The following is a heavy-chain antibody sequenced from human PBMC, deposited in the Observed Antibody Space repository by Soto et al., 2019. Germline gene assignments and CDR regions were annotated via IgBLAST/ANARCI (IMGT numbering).Heavy chain of an antibody. CDR3: ARVNGWLQLRSFDY. V-gene: IGHV3-7*03. D-gene: IGHD5-12*01. J-gene: IGHJ4*02. Sequence: EVQLVESGGGLVQPGGSLRLSCAASGFTFSSYWMSWVRQAPGKGLEWVANIKQDGSEKYYVDSVKGRFTISRDNAKNSLYLQMNSLRAEDTAVYYCARVNGWLQLRSFDYWGQGTLVTVSS. CDR2: IKQDGSEK. CDR1: GFTFSSYW.